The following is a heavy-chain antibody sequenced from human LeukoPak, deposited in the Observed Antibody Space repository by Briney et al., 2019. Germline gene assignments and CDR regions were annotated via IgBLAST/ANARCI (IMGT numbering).Heavy chain of an antibody. CDR1: GYTFTSYA. V-gene: IGHV1-18*01. D-gene: IGHD1-26*01. Sequence: ASVKVSCKASGYTFTSYAMNWVRQAPGQGLEWMGWINPNSGNTNYAQKLQGRVTMTTDTSTSTAYMELRSLRSADTAVYYCARAGIVGATRPDYWGQGTLVTVSS. J-gene: IGHJ4*02. CDR2: INPNSGNT. CDR3: ARAGIVGATRPDY.